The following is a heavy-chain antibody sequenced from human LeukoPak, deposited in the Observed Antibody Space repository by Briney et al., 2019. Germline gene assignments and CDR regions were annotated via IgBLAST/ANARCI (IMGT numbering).Heavy chain of an antibody. D-gene: IGHD3-3*01. CDR2: IIPIFGTA. CDR1: GGTFSSYA. CDR3: ARGEKFITIFGVVINNWFDP. J-gene: IGHJ5*02. V-gene: IGHV1-69*13. Sequence: SVKVSCTASGGTFSSYAISWVRQAPGQGLEWMGGIIPIFGTANYAQKFQGRVTITADESTSTAYMELSSLRSEDTAVYYCARGEKFITIFGVVINNWFDPWGQGTLVTVSS.